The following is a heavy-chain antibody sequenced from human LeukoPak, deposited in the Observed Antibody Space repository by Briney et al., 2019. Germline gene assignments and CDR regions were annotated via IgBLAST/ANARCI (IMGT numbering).Heavy chain of an antibody. Sequence: ASVKVSCKPPGYTFTSFGISWVRQAPGQGLEWMGWIGAYNGDTNYAQKFQGRVTMTTDTSTSTACMDLRSLRSDDTAVYYCTRDHCSGDNCPSFDYWGQGTLVTVSS. CDR2: IGAYNGDT. V-gene: IGHV1-18*04. CDR3: TRDHCSGDNCPSFDY. D-gene: IGHD2-15*01. CDR1: GYTFTSFG. J-gene: IGHJ4*02.